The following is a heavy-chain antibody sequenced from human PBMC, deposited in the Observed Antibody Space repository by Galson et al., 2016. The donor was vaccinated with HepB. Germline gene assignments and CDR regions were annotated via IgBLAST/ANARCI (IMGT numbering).Heavy chain of an antibody. CDR1: GFTFSSDA. D-gene: IGHD3-3*01. CDR2: INSKGGKT. V-gene: IGHV3-64*01. CDR3: AREGLRGGDFWSPHLDY. J-gene: IGHJ4*02. Sequence: SLRLSCAASGFTFSSDAMHWVRQAPGKGLEYVSAINSKGGKTYYANSVKGRFTISRDNSKNTLYLQMGRLRDEDTAVYYCAREGLRGGDFWSPHLDYWGQGALVTVSS.